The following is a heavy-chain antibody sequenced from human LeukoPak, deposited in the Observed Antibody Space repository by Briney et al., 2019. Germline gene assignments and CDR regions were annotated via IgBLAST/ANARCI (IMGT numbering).Heavy chain of an antibody. Sequence: ASVKVSCKASGYTSTSYYMHWVRQAPGQGLEWMGIINPSGGSTSYAQKFQGRVTMTRDTSTSTVYMELSSLRSEDTAVYYCARDIKQDEHYYYYYGMDVWGQGTTVTVSS. CDR2: INPSGGST. D-gene: IGHD3-10*01. CDR3: ARDIKQDEHYYYYYGMDV. V-gene: IGHV1-46*01. CDR1: GYTSTSYY. J-gene: IGHJ6*02.